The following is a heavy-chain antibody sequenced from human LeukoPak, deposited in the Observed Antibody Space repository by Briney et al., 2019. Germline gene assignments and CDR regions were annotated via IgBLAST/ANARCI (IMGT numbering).Heavy chain of an antibody. J-gene: IGHJ6*03. D-gene: IGHD4-11*01. CDR1: GFTFSNAG. V-gene: IGHV3-15*01. CDR2: IKSKTDGGTT. CDR3: TTYVAAYSNWGDYYYYYMDL. Sequence: PGGSLRLSCAASGFTFSNAGMSWVRQAPGKGLEWVGRIKSKTDGGTTGYAATVKVRFTISRDNSTHTLHLKINSLNTEATSVYYCTTYVAAYSNWGDYYYYYMDLWGKGTTVTVSS.